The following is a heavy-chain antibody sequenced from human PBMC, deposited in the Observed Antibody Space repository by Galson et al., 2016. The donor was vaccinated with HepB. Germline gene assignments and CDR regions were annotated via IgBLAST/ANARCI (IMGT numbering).Heavy chain of an antibody. J-gene: IGHJ6*02. V-gene: IGHV5-51*01. CDR2: IYPGDFDI. Sequence: QSGAEVKKPGESLKISCRGSGYSFGSYWIGWVRQMPGKGLEWMGIIYPGDFDIRYSPSFQGQVTISVDKSISTAYLQWSSLTASDTAMYYCARSLTGSYDFWCAIYNYSAMDVWGQGTTVTVS. CDR1: GYSFGSYW. D-gene: IGHD3-3*01. CDR3: ARSLTGSYDFWCAIYNYSAMDV.